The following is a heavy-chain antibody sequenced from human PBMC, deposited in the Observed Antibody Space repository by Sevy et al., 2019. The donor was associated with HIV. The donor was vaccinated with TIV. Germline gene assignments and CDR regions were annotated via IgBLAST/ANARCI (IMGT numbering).Heavy chain of an antibody. D-gene: IGHD3-10*02. J-gene: IGHJ4*02. CDR1: GGSISSYF. V-gene: IGHV4-59*01. CDR2: IYFTGNT. Sequence: SETLSLTCSVSGGSISSYFWTWVRQSPGKGLEWIGNIYFTGNTNYSPSLKSRVTLSLDTSKSHFSLTLMSVTAADAAIYFCARDSPTRPRVLDDWGQGTLVTVSS. CDR3: ARDSPTRPRVLDD.